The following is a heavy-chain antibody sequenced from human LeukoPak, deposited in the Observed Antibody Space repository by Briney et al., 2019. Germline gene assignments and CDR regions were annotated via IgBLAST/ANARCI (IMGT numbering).Heavy chain of an antibody. CDR3: ARGGYQSDF. V-gene: IGHV4-61*08. CDR1: GFSLSTSGMC. J-gene: IGHJ4*02. D-gene: IGHD5-12*01. CDR2: IYYSGST. Sequence: SGPALVKPTQTLTLTCTFSGFSLSTSGMCVSWIRQPPGKGLEWIGYIYYSGSTNYSPSLKSRVTISVDTSRNQFSLKLSSVTAADTAVYYCARGGYQSDFWGPGNLVIVSS.